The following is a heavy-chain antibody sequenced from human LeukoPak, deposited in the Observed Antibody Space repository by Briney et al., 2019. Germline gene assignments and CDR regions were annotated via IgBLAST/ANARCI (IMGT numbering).Heavy chain of an antibody. J-gene: IGHJ4*02. CDR1: GFTFSSYS. CDR2: IISGGSIV. V-gene: IGHV3-48*02. CDR3: VREGFYSGYDR. D-gene: IGHD5-12*01. Sequence: GGSLRLSCAASGFTFSSYSMNWVRQAPGRGLEWISYIISGGSIVPYADSVKGRFTISRDNAKNSLYLQMNSLTDEDTALYYCVREGFYSGYDRWGQGTLVTVSS.